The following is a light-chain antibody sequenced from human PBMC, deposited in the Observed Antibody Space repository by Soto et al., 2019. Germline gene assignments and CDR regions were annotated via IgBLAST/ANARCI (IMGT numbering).Light chain of an antibody. V-gene: IGKV3-20*01. Sequence: EIVLTQSPGTLSSSPGDRATVSSSASQSVSRSYLNWYQQKPGQAPRLLIYATSARATGIPDRFSGSGSGTDFTLTISRLESEDFAVYYCHQYGSSPPYTFGQGTKLEIK. CDR3: HQYGSSPPYT. J-gene: IGKJ2*01. CDR2: ATS. CDR1: QSVSRSY.